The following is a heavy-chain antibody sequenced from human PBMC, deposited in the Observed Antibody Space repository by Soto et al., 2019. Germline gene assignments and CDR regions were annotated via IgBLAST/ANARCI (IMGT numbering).Heavy chain of an antibody. CDR1: GFTFSSYG. CDR3: AKSLYSGYDSTFGY. J-gene: IGHJ4*02. V-gene: IGHV3-30*18. Sequence: PGGSLRLSCAASGFTFSSYGMHWVRQAPGKGLEWVAVISYDGSNKYYADSVKGRFTISRDNSKNTLYLQMNSLRAEDTAVYYCAKSLYSGYDSTFGYWGQGTLVTVSS. D-gene: IGHD5-12*01. CDR2: ISYDGSNK.